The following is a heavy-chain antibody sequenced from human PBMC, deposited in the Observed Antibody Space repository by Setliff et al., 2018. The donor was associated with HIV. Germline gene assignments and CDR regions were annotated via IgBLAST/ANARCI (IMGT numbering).Heavy chain of an antibody. V-gene: IGHV1-18*01. CDR3: TTDLPYGYHNDY. CDR1: GYTFTSYG. J-gene: IGHJ4*02. D-gene: IGHD2-2*01. CDR2: ISAYNGNT. Sequence: ASVKVSCKASGYTFTSYGISWVRQAPGQGLEWMGWISAYNGNTNYAQKLQGRVTMTTDTSTSTAYMELNSPKTEDTAVCYCTTDLPYGYHNDYWGPGTLVTVSS.